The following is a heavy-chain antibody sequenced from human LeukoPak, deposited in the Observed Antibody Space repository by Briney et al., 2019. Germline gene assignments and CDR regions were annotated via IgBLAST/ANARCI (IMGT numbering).Heavy chain of an antibody. J-gene: IGHJ4*02. CDR3: ARGRLYSSSSEDY. Sequence: PGGSLRLYCAASGFTVSSTYMSWVRQAPGKGLEWVSVIYSGGSTYYADSVKGRFTISRDNSKNTLYLQMNSLRAEDTAVYYCARGRLYSSSSEDYWGQGTLVTVSS. V-gene: IGHV3-53*01. D-gene: IGHD6-6*01. CDR2: IYSGGST. CDR1: GFTVSSTY.